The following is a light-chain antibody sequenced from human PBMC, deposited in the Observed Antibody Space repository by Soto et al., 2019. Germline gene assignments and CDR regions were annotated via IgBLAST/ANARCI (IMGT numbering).Light chain of an antibody. J-gene: IGLJ2*01. Sequence: QSVLTQPPSVSAAPGQKVTISCSGSSSNIGSNSVSWYQQLPGTAPKLLIYDNNKRPSGIPDRFSGSKSGTSATLGITGLQTGDEADYYCGTWDSSWSVVVTGGGPKVTVL. V-gene: IGLV1-51*01. CDR3: GTWDSSWSVVV. CDR2: DNN. CDR1: SSNIGSNS.